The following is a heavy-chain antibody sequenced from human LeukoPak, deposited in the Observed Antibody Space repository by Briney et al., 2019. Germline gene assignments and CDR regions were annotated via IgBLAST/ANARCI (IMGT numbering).Heavy chain of an antibody. D-gene: IGHD5-18*01. CDR2: IYNSGST. V-gene: IGHV4-59*01. CDR1: GGSICSFY. J-gene: IGHJ5*02. Sequence: SETLSLTCTVSGGSICSFYWSWIRQPPGKGLEYIGYIYNSGSTNYSPPLQNRVTISVDTSKNQFSLKLSSVTAADTAVYYCARGTQLWLPTNWFDPWGQGTLVTVSS. CDR3: ARGTQLWLPTNWFDP.